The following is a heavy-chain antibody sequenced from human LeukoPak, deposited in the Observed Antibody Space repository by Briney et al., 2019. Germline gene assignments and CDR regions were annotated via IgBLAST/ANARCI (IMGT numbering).Heavy chain of an antibody. Sequence: ASVKVSCKASGYTFTGYYMHWVRQAPGQGLEWMGWINPNSGGTNYAQKFQGRVTMTRDTSISTAYMELSRLRSDDTAVYYCARSDILTGYYRDDYYYYYMDVWGKGTTVTVSS. J-gene: IGHJ6*03. V-gene: IGHV1-2*02. CDR2: INPNSGGT. CDR3: ARSDILTGYYRDDYYYYYMDV. CDR1: GYTFTGYY. D-gene: IGHD3-9*01.